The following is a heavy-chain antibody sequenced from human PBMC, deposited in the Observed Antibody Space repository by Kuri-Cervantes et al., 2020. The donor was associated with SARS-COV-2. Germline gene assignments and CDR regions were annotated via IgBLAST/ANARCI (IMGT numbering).Heavy chain of an antibody. D-gene: IGHD3-22*01. CDR1: GYTFTGYY. Sequence: ASVKVSCKASGYTFTGYYMHWVRQAPGQGLEWMGWINPNSGGTNYAQKFQGWVTMTRDTSISTVYMELSRLRSDDTAVYHCARSTPFQRLVVISQGGAFDIWGQGTMVTVSS. CDR2: INPNSGGT. J-gene: IGHJ3*02. CDR3: ARSTPFQRLVVISQGGAFDI. V-gene: IGHV1-2*04.